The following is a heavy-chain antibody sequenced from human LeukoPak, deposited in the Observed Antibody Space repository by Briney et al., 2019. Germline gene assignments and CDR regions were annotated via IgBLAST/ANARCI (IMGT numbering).Heavy chain of an antibody. CDR2: ISGSGGST. CDR1: GFTFTSYA. J-gene: IGHJ5*02. Sequence: GGSLRLSCAASGFTFTSYAMSWVRQAPGKGLEWVSAISGSGGSTYYADSVKGRFTISRDNSKNALYLQMNSLRAEDTAVYYCAIIAAAPYNWFDPWGQGTLVTVSS. D-gene: IGHD6-13*01. V-gene: IGHV3-23*01. CDR3: AIIAAAPYNWFDP.